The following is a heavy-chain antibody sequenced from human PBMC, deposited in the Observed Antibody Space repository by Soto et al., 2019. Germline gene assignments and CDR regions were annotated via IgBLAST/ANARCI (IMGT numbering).Heavy chain of an antibody. CDR2: ISYDETNE. CDR3: AKDLRSTISDYGMDV. V-gene: IGHV3-30*18. CDR1: GVTFGSLG. Sequence: GGSLRLSCVACGVTFGSLGMHWVGQAPGKGLEWVAVISYDETNEHYVDSVKGRVTISRDNSKSILYLQMDRLRPEDTAVYKCAKDLRSTISDYGMDVWGQGTTVTVSS. J-gene: IGHJ6*02.